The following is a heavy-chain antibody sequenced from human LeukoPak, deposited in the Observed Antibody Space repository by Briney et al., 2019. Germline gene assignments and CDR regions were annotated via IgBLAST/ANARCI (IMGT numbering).Heavy chain of an antibody. J-gene: IGHJ6*03. CDR3: ARDTSEFDDSSGYLHYYYYMDV. Sequence: GGSLRLSCAASGFTFSSYWMSWVRQAPRKGLEWVANIKQDGSEKYYVDSVKGRFTISRDNAKNSLYLQMNSLRAEDTAVYYCARDTSEFDDSSGYLHYYYYMDVWGKGTTVTVSS. V-gene: IGHV3-7*01. D-gene: IGHD3-22*01. CDR1: GFTFSSYW. CDR2: IKQDGSEK.